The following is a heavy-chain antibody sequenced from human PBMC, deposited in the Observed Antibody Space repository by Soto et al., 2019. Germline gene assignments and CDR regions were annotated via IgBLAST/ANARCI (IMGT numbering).Heavy chain of an antibody. CDR2: IIPIFGRP. J-gene: IGHJ4*02. D-gene: IGHD4-17*01. CDR3: ARAPYEDYAVPEPNYFDS. Sequence: QAQLVQSGTEVKKPGSSVKVSCKASGATFSTLAVSWVRQAPGQGLEWMGGIIPIFGRPVYAQKFQGRVTITADESTSIVYMELSSLSSEDTAVYYCARAPYEDYAVPEPNYFDSWGQGTLVTVSS. V-gene: IGHV1-69*01. CDR1: GATFSTLA.